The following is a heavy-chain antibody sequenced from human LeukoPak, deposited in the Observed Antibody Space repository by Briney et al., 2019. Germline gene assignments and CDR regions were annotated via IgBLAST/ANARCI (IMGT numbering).Heavy chain of an antibody. CDR2: IYPHDSDT. CDR3: ARHGSGRYYPDY. CDR1: GYTFTDFW. V-gene: IGHV5-51*01. J-gene: IGHJ4*02. Sequence: GESLKISCKGSGYTFTDFWIGWVRQMPGPRLEWMGIIYPHDSDTTYSPSFQGQVTISVDNSISTTYLQWSSLKASDTAMYYCARHGSGRYYPDYWGQGTLVTVSS. D-gene: IGHD3-10*01.